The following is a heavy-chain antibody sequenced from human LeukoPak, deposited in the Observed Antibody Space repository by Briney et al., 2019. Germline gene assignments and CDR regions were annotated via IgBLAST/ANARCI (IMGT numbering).Heavy chain of an antibody. J-gene: IGHJ4*02. CDR1: GFTFNTYN. V-gene: IGHV3-48*03. Sequence: PGGSLRLSCAASGFTFNTYNMTWVRQAPGKGLEWLSCIDSSGSSIYYADSVKGRFTISRDNAKNSLYLQMKYLGAEDTAVYYCARDVYGFDYWGQGILVTVSS. CDR3: ARDVYGFDY. CDR2: IDSSGSSI. D-gene: IGHD3-16*01.